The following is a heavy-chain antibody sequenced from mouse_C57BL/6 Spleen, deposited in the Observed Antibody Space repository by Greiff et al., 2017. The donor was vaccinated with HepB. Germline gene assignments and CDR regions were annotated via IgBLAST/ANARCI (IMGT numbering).Heavy chain of an antibody. D-gene: IGHD1-1*01. V-gene: IGHV1-82*01. J-gene: IGHJ4*01. CDR3: AREVYYGSSYLYAMDY. CDR2: IYPGDGDT. CDR1: GYAFSSSW. Sequence: VKLQESGPELVKPGASVKISCKASGYAFSSSWMNWVKQRPGKGLEWIGRIYPGDGDTNYNGKFKGKATLTADKSSSTAYMQLSSLTSEDSAVYFCAREVYYGSSYLYAMDYWGQGTSVTVSS.